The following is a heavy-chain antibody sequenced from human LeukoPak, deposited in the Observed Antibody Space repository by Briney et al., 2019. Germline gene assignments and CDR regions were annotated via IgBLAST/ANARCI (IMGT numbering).Heavy chain of an antibody. CDR3: ARGLGGGYTYFDY. CDR2: LYYSGST. V-gene: IGHV4-30-4*08. D-gene: IGHD5-24*01. Sequence: PSQTLSLTCTVSGGSISSGDYYWSWIRQPPGKGLEWIGYLYYSGSTYYNPSLKSRVTISVDTSKNQFSLKLSSVTAADTAVYYCARGLGGGYTYFDYWGQGTLVTVSS. J-gene: IGHJ4*02. CDR1: GGSISSGDYY.